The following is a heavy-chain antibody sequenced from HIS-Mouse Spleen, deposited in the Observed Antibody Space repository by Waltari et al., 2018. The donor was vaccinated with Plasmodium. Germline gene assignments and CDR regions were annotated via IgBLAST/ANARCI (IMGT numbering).Heavy chain of an antibody. Sequence: VQLVESGGGLVHPGGALGLSCAASGFTFRSDWMSWVRQAPGKGLEWVANIKQDGSEKYYVDAVKGRFTISRDNAKNSLYLQMNSLRAEDTAVYYCASSWYWYFDLWGRGTLVTVSS. CDR3: ASSWYWYFDL. J-gene: IGHJ2*01. D-gene: IGHD6-13*01. V-gene: IGHV3-7*01. CDR1: GFTFRSDW. CDR2: IKQDGSEK.